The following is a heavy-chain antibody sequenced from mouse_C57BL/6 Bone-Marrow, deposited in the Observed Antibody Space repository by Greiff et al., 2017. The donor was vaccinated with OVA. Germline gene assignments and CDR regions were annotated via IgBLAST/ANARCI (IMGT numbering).Heavy chain of an antibody. J-gene: IGHJ3*01. V-gene: IGHV14-4*01. D-gene: IGHD4-1*01. CDR3: TTWNCAGFAY. Sequence: EVQLQQSGAELVGPGASVTLSCTASGFYIKDDDMHWVQQRPEQGLEWIGWICPENGDTEYASKIQGKATITADTYSNTDYLELSRMTTEDTAVNYCTTWNCAGFAYWGQGTLVTVSA. CDR2: ICPENGDT. CDR1: GFYIKDDD.